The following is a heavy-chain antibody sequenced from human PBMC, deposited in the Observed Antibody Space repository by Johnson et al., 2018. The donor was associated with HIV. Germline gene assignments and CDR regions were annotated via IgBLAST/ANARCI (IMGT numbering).Heavy chain of an antibody. CDR2: IRNDGSDE. CDR3: ARDWRCSYDAFDI. J-gene: IGHJ3*02. CDR1: GFTFNAYY. D-gene: IGHD3-10*02. Sequence: VQLVESGGGLVQPGGSLRLSCAASGFTFNAYYMSWVRQAPGKGLEWVANIRNDGSDEYYGDSVKGRFTISRDNAKNSLYLQMNSLRAEATAVYYCARDWRCSYDAFDIWGQGTMVTVSS. V-gene: IGHV3-7*01.